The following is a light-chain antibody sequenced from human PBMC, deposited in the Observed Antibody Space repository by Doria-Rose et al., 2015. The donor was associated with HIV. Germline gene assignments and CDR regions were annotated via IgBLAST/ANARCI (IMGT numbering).Light chain of an antibody. CDR3: HQYGTSWT. CDR2: DGS. J-gene: IGKJ1*01. V-gene: IGKV3-20*01. CDR1: QSFSSTY. Sequence: TQSPGTLSLSPGERATLSCRASQSFSSTYLAWYQQKPGQAPSLLTYDGSTRATGIPDRFSASGSGTDSTLTINRLEPEDFALYYCHQYGTSWTFGQGTKVEI.